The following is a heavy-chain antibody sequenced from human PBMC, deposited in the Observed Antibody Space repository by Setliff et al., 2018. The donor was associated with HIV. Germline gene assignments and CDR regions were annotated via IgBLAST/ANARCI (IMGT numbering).Heavy chain of an antibody. CDR3: ARVALFWSCPYNWFDP. CDR1: GYSFTDYY. J-gene: IGHJ5*02. V-gene: IGHV1-2*06. Sequence: ASVKVSCKASGYSFTDYYMHWVRQAPGQGLEWMGRINPNSGGTNYAQKFQGRVTMTRDTSISTAYMELSRLRSDDTAVYYCARVALFWSCPYNWFDPWGQGTLVTVSS. D-gene: IGHD3-3*01. CDR2: INPNSGGT.